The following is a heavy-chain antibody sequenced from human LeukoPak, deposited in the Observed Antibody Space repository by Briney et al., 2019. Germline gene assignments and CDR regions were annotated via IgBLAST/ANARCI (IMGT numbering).Heavy chain of an antibody. CDR1: GYTFTGYY. V-gene: IGHV1-2*02. CDR3: ARDFSATHCFDY. D-gene: IGHD3-10*01. Sequence: ASVKVPCKASGYTFTGYYLHWVRQAPGQGLEWMGWINPNNGGTDYAQKFQGRVTMTRDTSISTAYMELSGLRSDDTAVYYCARDFSATHCFDYWGQGTLVTVSS. J-gene: IGHJ4*02. CDR2: INPNNGGT.